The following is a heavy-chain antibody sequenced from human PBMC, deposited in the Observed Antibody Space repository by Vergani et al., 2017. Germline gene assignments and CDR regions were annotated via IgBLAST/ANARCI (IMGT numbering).Heavy chain of an antibody. CDR2: INPIFGTA. Sequence: QVQLVQSGAEVKKPGASVKVSCKASGYTFTGYYMHWVRQAPGQGLEWMGWINPIFGTANYAQKFQGRVTITADESTSTAYMELSSLRSEDTAVYYCARDASALFDYWGQGTLVTVSS. J-gene: IGHJ4*02. V-gene: IGHV1-69*01. CDR1: GYTFTGYY. CDR3: ARDASALFDY.